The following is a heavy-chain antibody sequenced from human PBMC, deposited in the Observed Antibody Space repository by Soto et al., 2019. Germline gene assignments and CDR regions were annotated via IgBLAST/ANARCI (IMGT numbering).Heavy chain of an antibody. CDR3: VRMKTGGRRPVDF. Sequence: PSETLSLTYAVSINSIKSADYLCTSIRQPTGEVLEYIGYIYYTGTISYKPSLQSRAAISLDTSKNQFSLKLTSATATDTAVYYCVRMKTGGRRPVDFWGRGSLVIVSS. CDR2: IYYTGTI. V-gene: IGHV4-30-4*01. D-gene: IGHD2-15*01. CDR1: INSIKSADYL. J-gene: IGHJ4*02.